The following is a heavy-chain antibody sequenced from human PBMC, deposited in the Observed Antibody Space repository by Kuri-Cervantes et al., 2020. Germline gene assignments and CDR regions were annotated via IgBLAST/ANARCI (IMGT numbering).Heavy chain of an antibody. CDR3: ARDRLPAL. CDR1: GGSISSSSYY. Sequence: SETLSLTCTVSGGSISSSSYYWGWIRQPPGKGLEWIGYIYYSGSTNYNPSLKSRVTISVDTSKNQFSLKLSSVTAADTAVYYCARDRLPALWGQGTLVTVSS. D-gene: IGHD2-2*01. J-gene: IGHJ4*02. V-gene: IGHV4-61*01. CDR2: IYYSGST.